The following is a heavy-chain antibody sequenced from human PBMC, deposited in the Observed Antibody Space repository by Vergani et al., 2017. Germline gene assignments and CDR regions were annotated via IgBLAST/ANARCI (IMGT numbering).Heavy chain of an antibody. CDR3: ARHKEQLVPGNYYYYYYMDV. CDR2: IYYSGGT. D-gene: IGHD6-13*01. Sequence: QLQLQESDPGLVKPSETLSLTCTVSGGSIRSTFYYWGWIRQPPGKGLEWIGTIYYSGGTYYNPSLKSRVTISGDTSKNQFSLKLNSVTAADTAVYYCARHKEQLVPGNYYYYYYMDVWGKGTTVTVSS. CDR1: GGSIRSTFYY. J-gene: IGHJ6*03. V-gene: IGHV4-39*01.